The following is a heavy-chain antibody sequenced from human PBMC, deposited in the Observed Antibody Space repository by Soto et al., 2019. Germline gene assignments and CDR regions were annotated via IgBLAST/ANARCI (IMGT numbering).Heavy chain of an antibody. Sequence: SCAASGFIFNNYWMNWVRQAPGKGLKRVASIKQDGSERYNVDSVKGRFTISRDNAKKSLDLQMNSLRVEDTAIYYCASDSIIASRGFDYGGQGTLVTVSS. J-gene: IGHJ4*02. D-gene: IGHD6-6*01. CDR3: ASDSIIASRGFDY. V-gene: IGHV3-7*01. CDR2: IKQDGSER. CDR1: GFIFNNYW.